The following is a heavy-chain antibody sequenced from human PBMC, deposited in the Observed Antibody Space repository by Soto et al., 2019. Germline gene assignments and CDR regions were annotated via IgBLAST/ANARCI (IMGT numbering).Heavy chain of an antibody. CDR2: IIPIFGTA. CDR3: ASPEGGRNYYYYGMDV. Sequence: QVQLVQSGAEVKKPGSSVKVSCKASGGTFSSYAISWVRQAPGQGLEWMGGIIPIFGTANYAQKFQGRVTITADESTRTAYMELSSLRSEDTAVYYCASPEGGRNYYYYGMDVWGQGTTVTVSS. D-gene: IGHD3-16*01. V-gene: IGHV1-69*12. J-gene: IGHJ6*02. CDR1: GGTFSSYA.